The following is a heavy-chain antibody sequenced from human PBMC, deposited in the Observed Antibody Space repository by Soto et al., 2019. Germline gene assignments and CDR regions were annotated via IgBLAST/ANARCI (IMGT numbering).Heavy chain of an antibody. D-gene: IGHD5-12*01. Sequence: PGGSLRLSCAASGFSFSHYWMHWVRQAPGKGLVWVSRISPDGRTTTYADSVKGRFTISRDNAKSTLYLQMNRLRADDTAVYYCATDSGYSSASAYYFDFWGQGALVTVSS. CDR2: ISPDGRTT. J-gene: IGHJ4*02. CDR1: GFSFSHYW. CDR3: ATDSGYSSASAYYFDF. V-gene: IGHV3-74*01.